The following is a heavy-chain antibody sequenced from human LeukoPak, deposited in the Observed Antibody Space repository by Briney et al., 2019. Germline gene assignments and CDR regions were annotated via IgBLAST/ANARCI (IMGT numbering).Heavy chain of an antibody. V-gene: IGHV3-21*01. D-gene: IGHD2-2*01. CDR1: GFTLSDYS. Sequence: GGSLRLSCAASGFTLSDYSMNWVRQVPGKGLEWVSSISSRSTYIYYADSVKGRFTTSRDNAKNSLYLQMNTLRAEDTAVYYCARDPITEHCTTTSCPRGWFDPWGQGTLVTVSS. CDR3: ARDPITEHCTTTSCPRGWFDP. J-gene: IGHJ5*02. CDR2: ISSRSTYI.